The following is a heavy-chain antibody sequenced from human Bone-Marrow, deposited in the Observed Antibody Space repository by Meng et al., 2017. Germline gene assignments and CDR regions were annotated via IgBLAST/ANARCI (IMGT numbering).Heavy chain of an antibody. J-gene: IGHJ4*02. CDR3: ARVEVGITSGDY. V-gene: IGHV1-18*01. CDR1: GYTFTNYG. CDR2: ISAYNGNT. Sequence: QVQVVQSGAEVKRPGASVKVSCKASGYTFTNYGITWVRQAPGQGLECMGWISAYNGNTNYAQTLQGRLTMTTDTSTSTAYMELRSLRSDDTAVYYCARVEVGITSGDYWGQGTLVTVSS. D-gene: IGHD1-26*01.